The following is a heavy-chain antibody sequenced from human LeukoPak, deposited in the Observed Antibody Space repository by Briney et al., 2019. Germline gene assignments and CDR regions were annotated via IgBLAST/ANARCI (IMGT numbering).Heavy chain of an antibody. CDR1: GGTFSSYA. CDR3: ARQYMVATREYYFDY. D-gene: IGHD5-12*01. Sequence: GASVKVPCKASGGTFSSYAISWVRQAPGQGLEWMGGIIPIFGTANYAQKFQGRVTITADESTSTAYMELSSLRSEDTAVYYCARQYMVATREYYFDYWGQGTLVTVSS. CDR2: IIPIFGTA. J-gene: IGHJ4*02. V-gene: IGHV1-69*13.